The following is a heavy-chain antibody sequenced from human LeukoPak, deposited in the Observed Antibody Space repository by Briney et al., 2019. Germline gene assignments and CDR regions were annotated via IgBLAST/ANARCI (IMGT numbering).Heavy chain of an antibody. CDR3: ARDPWPNGTDV. D-gene: IGHD5-12*01. V-gene: IGHV4-59*01. J-gene: IGHJ6*02. CDR2: IYFSGST. Sequence: SETLSLTCTVSGGSISSYYWSWIRQPPGKGLEWIGYIYFSGSTNYNPSLKSRVTISVDTSKNQFSLKLSSVTAADTAVYYCARDPWPNGTDVWGQGTTVTVSS. CDR1: GGSISSYY.